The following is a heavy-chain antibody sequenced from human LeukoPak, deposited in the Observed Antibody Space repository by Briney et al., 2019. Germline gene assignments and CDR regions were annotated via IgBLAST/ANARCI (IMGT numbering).Heavy chain of an antibody. D-gene: IGHD2-15*01. CDR2: ISSSSSTI. CDR1: GFTFSSYS. Sequence: GGSLRLSCAASGFTFSSYSMNWVRQAPGKGLEWVSYISSSSSTIYYADSVKGRFTISRDSSKNTLFLQMNRLRPEDAAVYYCAKAPVTTCRGAFCYPFDYWGLGTLVTVPS. V-gene: IGHV3-48*01. J-gene: IGHJ4*02. CDR3: AKAPVTTCRGAFCYPFDY.